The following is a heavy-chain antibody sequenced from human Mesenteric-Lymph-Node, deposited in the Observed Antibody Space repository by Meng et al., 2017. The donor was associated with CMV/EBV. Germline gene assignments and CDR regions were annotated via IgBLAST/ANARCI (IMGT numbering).Heavy chain of an antibody. Sequence: ASVKVSCKSSGYTFSDLAHYIHWVRQAPGQGLEWMGWINPKSGDTNIPQRFQGRVTMTRDTSISTAYMELSRLRSDDTAVYYCARDLTGYCSNNKCNKPWFDPWGQGTLVTVSS. CDR3: ARDLTGYCSNNKCNKPWFDP. V-gene: IGHV1-2*02. J-gene: IGHJ5*02. CDR1: GYTFSDLAHY. CDR2: INPKSGDT. D-gene: IGHD2-2*01.